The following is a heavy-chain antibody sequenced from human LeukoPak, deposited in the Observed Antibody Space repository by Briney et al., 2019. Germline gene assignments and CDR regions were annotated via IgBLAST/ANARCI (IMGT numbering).Heavy chain of an antibody. CDR2: ISGSGGST. V-gene: IGHV3-23*01. J-gene: IGHJ4*02. D-gene: IGHD3-3*01. CDR1: GFTFSSYA. CDR3: AKGVIFWSGTYYFDY. Sequence: GGSLRLSCAASGFTFSSYAMSWVRQARGKGLEWVSAISGSGGSTYYADSVKGRFTISRDNSKNTLYLQMNSLRAEDTAVYYCAKGVIFWSGTYYFDYWGQGTLVTVSS.